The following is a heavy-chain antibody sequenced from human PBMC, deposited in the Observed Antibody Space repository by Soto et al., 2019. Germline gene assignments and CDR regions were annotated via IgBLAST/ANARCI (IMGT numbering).Heavy chain of an antibody. CDR1: GFTFRSYA. CDR2: ISYDGNNK. D-gene: IGHD2-15*01. Sequence: QVQLVESGGGVVQTGRSLRLSCAASGFTFRSYALHWVRQAPGNGLEWVAVISYDGNNKYYADSVKGRFTISRDKSKNTLYLQMNSLRAEDTAVYYCARAGCDGGSCYTLVGLRYGMDVWGQGTTVTVSS. V-gene: IGHV3-30-3*01. CDR3: ARAGCDGGSCYTLVGLRYGMDV. J-gene: IGHJ6*02.